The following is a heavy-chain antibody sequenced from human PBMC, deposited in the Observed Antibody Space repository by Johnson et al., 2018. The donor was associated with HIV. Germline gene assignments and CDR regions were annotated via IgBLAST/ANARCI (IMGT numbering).Heavy chain of an antibody. CDR1: GFTFDDYG. V-gene: IGHV3-20*04. D-gene: IGHD2-2*01. CDR3: ARAPLGYCSSSTCITDAFDV. CDR2: INWNGGNT. J-gene: IGHJ3*01. Sequence: VQLVESGGGVVRPGGSLRLSCAASGFTFDDYGMSWVRQAPGKGLEWVSGINWNGGNTGYADSVKGRFTISSDNSKNTLYLQMNSLIAEDTAVYYCARAPLGYCSSSTCITDAFDVWGQGTMVTVSS.